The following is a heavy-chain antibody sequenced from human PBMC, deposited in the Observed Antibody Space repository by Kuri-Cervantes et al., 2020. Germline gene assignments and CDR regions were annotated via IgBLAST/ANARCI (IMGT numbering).Heavy chain of an antibody. V-gene: IGHV3-7*01. CDR1: GFTFSSYG. CDR3: AALGSYLY. Sequence: LSLTCAASGFTFSSYGMHWVRQAPGKGLEWVANIKQDGSEKYYVDSVKGRFTISRDNAKNSLYLQMNSLRAEDTAVYYCAALGSYLYWGQGTLVTVSS. D-gene: IGHD3-10*01. CDR2: IKQDGSEK. J-gene: IGHJ4*02.